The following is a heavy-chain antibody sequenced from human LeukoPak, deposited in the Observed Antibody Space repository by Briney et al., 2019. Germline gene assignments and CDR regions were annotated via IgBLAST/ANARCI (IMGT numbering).Heavy chain of an antibody. V-gene: IGHV3-30*03. CDR2: ISYDGSNK. CDR3: ARRYGDYPVGY. CDR1: GFTFSSYG. J-gene: IGHJ4*02. D-gene: IGHD4-17*01. Sequence: PGRSLRLSCAASGFTFSSYGMHWVRQAPGKGLEWVAVISYDGSNKYYADSVKGRFTISRDNAKNSLYLQMNSLRAEDTAVYYCARRYGDYPVGYWGQGTLVTVSS.